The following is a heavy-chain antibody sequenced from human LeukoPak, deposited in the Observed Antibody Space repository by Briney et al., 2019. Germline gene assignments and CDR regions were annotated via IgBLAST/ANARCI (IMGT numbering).Heavy chain of an antibody. CDR2: FDPEDGET. Sequence: ASVKVSCKVSGYTLTELSMHWVRQAPGKGLEWMGGFDPEDGETIYAQKFQGRVTMTEDTSTDTAYMELSSLRSEDTAVYYCATGILREPLGGFDYWGQGTLVTVSS. CDR3: ATGILREPLGGFDY. D-gene: IGHD1-26*01. V-gene: IGHV1-24*01. J-gene: IGHJ4*02. CDR1: GYTLTELS.